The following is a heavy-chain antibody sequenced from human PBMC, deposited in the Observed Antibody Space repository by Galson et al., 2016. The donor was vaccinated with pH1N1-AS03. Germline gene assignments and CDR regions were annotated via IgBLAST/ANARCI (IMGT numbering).Heavy chain of an antibody. Sequence: ETLSLTCAVYGGSFSGYYWTWIRQPPGKGLEWIGEIHHSGSTTNYSPSLKSRVTISVDTSKKQFSLNLRSVTAADTAVYFCARGGVFFSGLGSYHDWGQGTRVSVSS. D-gene: IGHD3-10*01. CDR2: IHHSGSTT. V-gene: IGHV4-34*01. CDR3: ARGGVFFSGLGSYHD. CDR1: GGSFSGYY. J-gene: IGHJ4*02.